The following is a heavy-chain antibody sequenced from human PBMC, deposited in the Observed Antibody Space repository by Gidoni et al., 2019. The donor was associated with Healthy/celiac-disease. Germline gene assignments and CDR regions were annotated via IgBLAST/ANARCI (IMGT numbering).Heavy chain of an antibody. D-gene: IGHD1-1*01. J-gene: IGHJ5*02. CDR1: GGSISSSSYY. Sequence: QLQLQESGPGLVKPSETLSLPCTVSGGSISSSSYYWGWIRQPPGKGLEWIGSIYYCGSTYYNPSLKSRVTISVDTSKNQFSLKLSSVTAADTAVYYCARHPLPVYVEVWFDPWGQGTLVTVSS. CDR2: IYYCGST. V-gene: IGHV4-39*01. CDR3: ARHPLPVYVEVWFDP.